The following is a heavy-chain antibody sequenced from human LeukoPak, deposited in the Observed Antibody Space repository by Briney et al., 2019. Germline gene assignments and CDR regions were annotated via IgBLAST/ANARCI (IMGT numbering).Heavy chain of an antibody. CDR2: IDSSGTT. Sequence: SETLSLTCSVSAGSINTYFWSWIRQPAGKGLEWIGRIDSSGTTSLNPSLKSRVTISQDKSKKQFSLKLSSVTAADTAVYYCATGGYSAWCDYWGHGTQVIVSS. CDR1: AGSINTYF. J-gene: IGHJ4*01. D-gene: IGHD6-19*01. V-gene: IGHV4-4*07. CDR3: ATGGYSAWCDY.